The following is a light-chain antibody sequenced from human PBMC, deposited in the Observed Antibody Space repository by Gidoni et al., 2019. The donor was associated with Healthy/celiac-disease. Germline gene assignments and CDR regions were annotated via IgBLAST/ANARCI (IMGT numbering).Light chain of an antibody. CDR3: QQSYSTPT. V-gene: IGKV1-39*01. CDR1: QSISSY. J-gene: IGKJ2*01. CDR2: AAS. Sequence: DIQMTQSPSSLSASVGDRVTITCRASQSISSYLNWYQQKPGKAPKLLIYAASSLQSGVPSRFSGSGSGTDFTRTISSLQPEDVATYYCQQSYSTPTFGQGTKLEIK.